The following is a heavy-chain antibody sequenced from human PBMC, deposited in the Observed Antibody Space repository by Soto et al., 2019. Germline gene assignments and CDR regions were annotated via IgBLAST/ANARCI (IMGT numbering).Heavy chain of an antibody. V-gene: IGHV3-7*01. Sequence: EVQLVESGGGLVQPGGSLRISCAVSGFTFSSYWMSWVRQTPGKGLEWVATIKQGGSDKYYVDSVKGRFTISGDNAENSLYLQMNSLSAEDTAVYFCVRDVGYDYVNWGQGTLVTVSS. CDR1: GFTFSSYW. J-gene: IGHJ4*02. CDR2: IKQGGSDK. CDR3: VRDVGYDYVN. D-gene: IGHD5-12*01.